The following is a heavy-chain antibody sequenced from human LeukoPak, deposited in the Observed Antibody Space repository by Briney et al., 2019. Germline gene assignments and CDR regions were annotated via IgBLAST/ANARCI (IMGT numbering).Heavy chain of an antibody. Sequence: SETLSLTCAVSGGSISSYYWSWIRQPPGKGLEWPGYIYYTGSTNYNPSLKSRVTISVDTSKNQFSLKLSSVTAADTAVYYCARALGGSRFGELRYFDYWGQGNLVTVSA. CDR2: IYYTGST. J-gene: IGHJ4*02. D-gene: IGHD3-10*01. V-gene: IGHV4-59*01. CDR3: ARALGGSRFGELRYFDY. CDR1: GGSISSYY.